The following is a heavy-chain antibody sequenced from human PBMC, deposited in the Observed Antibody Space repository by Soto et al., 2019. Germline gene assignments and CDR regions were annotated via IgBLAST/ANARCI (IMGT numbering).Heavy chain of an antibody. J-gene: IGHJ4*02. D-gene: IGHD5-12*01. CDR1: GVTFSGYY. CDR2: IYHSGST. CDR3: ASRLGGATFYY. V-gene: IGHV4-34*01. Sequence: SETLCLTCAVYGVTFSGYYWSWIRQPPGKGLEWIGEIYHSGSTDYNPALKSRLTITVDTYKNQLSLEVSSVSAADTAVYYCASRLGGATFYYWGQGTLVTVSS.